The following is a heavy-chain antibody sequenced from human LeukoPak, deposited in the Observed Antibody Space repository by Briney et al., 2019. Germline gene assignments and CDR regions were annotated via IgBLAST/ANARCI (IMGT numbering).Heavy chain of an antibody. J-gene: IGHJ4*02. CDR1: GYTFTSYG. Sequence: ASVKVSCKASGYTFTSYGISWVRQAPGQGLDWMGWISAYNGNTNYAQKLQGRVTMTTDTSTSTAYMELRSLRSDGTAVYYCAFVVVVAASDYWGQGTLVTVSS. V-gene: IGHV1-18*01. CDR3: AFVVVVAASDY. D-gene: IGHD2-15*01. CDR2: ISAYNGNT.